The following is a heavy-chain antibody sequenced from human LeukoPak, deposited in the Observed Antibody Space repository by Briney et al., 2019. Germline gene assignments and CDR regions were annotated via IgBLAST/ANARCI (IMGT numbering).Heavy chain of an antibody. CDR2: INHSGST. D-gene: IGHD3-16*01. CDR1: GGSISSYY. CDR3: ARDLGS. Sequence: SETLSLTCTVSGGSISSYYWSWIRQPPGKGLEWIGEINHSGSTNYNPSLKSRATMSLDTSKNQFSLKLTSVTAADTAVYYCARDLGSWGQGTLVIVSS. V-gene: IGHV4-34*01. J-gene: IGHJ5*02.